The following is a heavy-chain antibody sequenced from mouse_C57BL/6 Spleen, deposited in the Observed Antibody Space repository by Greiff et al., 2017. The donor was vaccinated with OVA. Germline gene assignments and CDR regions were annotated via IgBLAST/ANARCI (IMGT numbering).Heavy chain of an antibody. J-gene: IGHJ1*03. V-gene: IGHV5-6*02. CDR3: ARGATVVATRNFDV. CDR1: GFTFSSYG. CDR2: ISSGGSYT. Sequence: EVMLVESGGDLVKPGGSLKLSCAASGFTFSSYGMSWVRQTPDKRLEWVATISSGGSYTYYPDSVKGRFTISRDNAKNTLYLQMSSLKSEDTAMYYCARGATVVATRNFDVWGTGTTVTVSS. D-gene: IGHD1-1*01.